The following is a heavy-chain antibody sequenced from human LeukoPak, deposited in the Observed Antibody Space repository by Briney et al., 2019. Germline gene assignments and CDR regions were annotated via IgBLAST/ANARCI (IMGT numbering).Heavy chain of an antibody. Sequence: GGSLRLSCAASGFTFSDYYMSWVRQAPGKGLEWVSVIYSGGSTYYADSVKGRFTISRDNSKNTLYLQMNSLRAEDTAVYYCARVHIAAAGPYFDYWGQGTLVTVSS. CDR2: IYSGGST. J-gene: IGHJ4*02. CDR3: ARVHIAAAGPYFDY. V-gene: IGHV3-66*01. CDR1: GFTFSDYY. D-gene: IGHD6-13*01.